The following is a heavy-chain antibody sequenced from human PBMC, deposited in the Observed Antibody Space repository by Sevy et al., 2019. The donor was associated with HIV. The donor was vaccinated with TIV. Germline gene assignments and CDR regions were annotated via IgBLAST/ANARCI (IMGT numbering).Heavy chain of an antibody. V-gene: IGHV3-23*01. D-gene: IGHD3-22*01. CDR3: AILGTYYYDGSGYYYQVPSDY. CDR2: ISGSGGST. CDR1: GFTFSSYA. Sequence: GGSLRLSCAASGFTFSSYAMSWVRQAPGKGLEWVSTISGSGGSTYYADSVKGRFTISGDNFKNTLYLQMNCLRAEDTALYYCAILGTYYYDGSGYYYQVPSDYWGQGTLVTVSS. J-gene: IGHJ4*02.